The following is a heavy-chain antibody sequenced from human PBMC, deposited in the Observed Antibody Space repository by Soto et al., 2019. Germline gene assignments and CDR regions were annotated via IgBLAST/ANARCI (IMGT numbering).Heavy chain of an antibody. Sequence: PGGSLRLSCAASGFTFSFYWMSWVRQAPGKGLEWVANIKEDGSEKNYVDSVKGRFTISRDNAKNSLYLQMNSLRAEDTAVYYCARGRMVRGVTFYYYYYMDVWGKGTTVTVSS. CDR3: ARGRMVRGVTFYYYYYMDV. V-gene: IGHV3-7*01. J-gene: IGHJ6*03. CDR1: GFTFSFYW. CDR2: IKEDGSEK. D-gene: IGHD3-10*01.